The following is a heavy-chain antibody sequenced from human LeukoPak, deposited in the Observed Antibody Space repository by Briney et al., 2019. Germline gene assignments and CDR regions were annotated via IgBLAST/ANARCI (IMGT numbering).Heavy chain of an antibody. CDR2: IGTSSTTI. D-gene: IGHD3-10*01. J-gene: IGHJ5*02. CDR3: ARDRSYGSGSFYWFDP. CDR1: GFTFSSYT. V-gene: IGHV3-48*04. Sequence: PGGSLRLSCAASGFTFSSYTMNWVRQPPGKGLEWVSNIGTSSTTIYYADSVKGRFTISRDNAKNSLYLQMNSLRAEDTAVYYCARDRSYGSGSFYWFDPWGQGTLVTVSS.